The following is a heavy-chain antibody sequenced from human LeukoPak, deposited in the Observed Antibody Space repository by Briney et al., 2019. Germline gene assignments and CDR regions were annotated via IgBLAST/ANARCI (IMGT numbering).Heavy chain of an antibody. Sequence: ASVKVSCKTSGYTFTNYGMHWVRQAPRQSPEWMGWINTGNGNTKSSQKFQGRVTMTRDTSISTAYMELSRLRSDDTALYYCARARMGTTPFDTFNIWGQGTMVTVSS. CDR3: ARARMGTTPFDTFNI. D-gene: IGHD1-26*01. J-gene: IGHJ3*02. CDR2: INTGNGNT. CDR1: GYTFTNYG. V-gene: IGHV1-3*04.